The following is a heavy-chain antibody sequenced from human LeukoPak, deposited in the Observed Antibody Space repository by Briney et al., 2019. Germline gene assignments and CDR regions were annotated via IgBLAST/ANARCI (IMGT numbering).Heavy chain of an antibody. V-gene: IGHV3-30-3*01. J-gene: IGHJ3*02. CDR1: GFTFSSYA. CDR2: ISYDGSNK. CDR3: ARDSYSNGYDSSGYYYGGAFDI. D-gene: IGHD3-22*01. Sequence: GGSLRLSCAASGFTFSSYAMHWVRQAPGKGLEWVAVISYDGSNKYYADSVKGRFTISRDNSKNTLYLQMNSLRAEDTAVYYCARDSYSNGYDSSGYYYGGAFDIWGQGTMVTVSS.